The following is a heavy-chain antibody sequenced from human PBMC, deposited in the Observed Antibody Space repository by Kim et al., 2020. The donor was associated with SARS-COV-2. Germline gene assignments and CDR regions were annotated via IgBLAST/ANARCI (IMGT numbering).Heavy chain of an antibody. D-gene: IGHD3-10*01. V-gene: IGHV4-31*02. Sequence: SPSLKSRVTLSVDTPKNQFSLKLSSVTAADTAVYYCARVDSRFGELTFDYWGQGTLVTVSS. CDR3: ARVDSRFGELTFDY. J-gene: IGHJ4*02.